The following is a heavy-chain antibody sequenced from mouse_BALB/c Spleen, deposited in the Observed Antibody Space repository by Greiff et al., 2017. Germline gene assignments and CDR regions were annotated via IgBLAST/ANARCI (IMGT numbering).Heavy chain of an antibody. CDR3: ARVYDGYLDY. CDR1: GYAFSSYW. D-gene: IGHD2-3*01. Sequence: VQLVESGAELVRPGSSVKISCKASGYAFSSYWMNWVKQRPGQGLEWIGQIYPGDGDTNHNGKFKGKATLTADKSSSTAYMQLSSLTSEDSAVYFCARVYDGYLDYWGQGTTLTVSS. CDR2: IYPGDGDT. J-gene: IGHJ2*01. V-gene: IGHV1-80*01.